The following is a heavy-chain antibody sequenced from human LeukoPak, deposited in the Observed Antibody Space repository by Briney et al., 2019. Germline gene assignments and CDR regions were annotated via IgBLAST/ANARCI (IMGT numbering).Heavy chain of an antibody. J-gene: IGHJ4*02. D-gene: IGHD3-9*01. CDR2: INHSGST. CDR3: AGYDILTGYHY. V-gene: IGHV4-34*01. CDR1: GGSFSGYY. Sequence: SETLSLTCAVYGGSFSGYYWSWIRHPPPRGLEWSVEINHSGSTNNNPSLKSRVTISVDTSKNQFSLKLSSVTAVGTAVYYCAGYDILTGYHYWGQGTLVTVSS.